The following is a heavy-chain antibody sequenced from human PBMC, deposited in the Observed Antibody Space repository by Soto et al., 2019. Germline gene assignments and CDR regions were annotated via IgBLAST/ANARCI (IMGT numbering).Heavy chain of an antibody. CDR2: ISGGDGSP. CDR3: AKWHTYNYDSLAFSGFDC. Sequence: GSLRLSCVASVFTFSSYAMTWVRQAPGKGLEWVSAISGGDGSPSYADSVKGRFTISRDNSKNTLYLHMNSLRADDTAAYYCAKWHTYNYDSLAFSGFDCWGQGTQVTVSS. D-gene: IGHD3-16*01. V-gene: IGHV3-23*01. J-gene: IGHJ4*02. CDR1: VFTFSSYA.